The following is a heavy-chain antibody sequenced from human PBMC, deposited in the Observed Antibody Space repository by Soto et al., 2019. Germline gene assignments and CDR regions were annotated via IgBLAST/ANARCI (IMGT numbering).Heavy chain of an antibody. D-gene: IGHD3-3*01. CDR2: ISAYNGNT. V-gene: IGHV1-18*01. Sequence: GASVKVPCKASGYTFTSYGISWVRQAPGQGLEWMGWISAYNGNTNYAQKLQGRVTMTTDTSTSTAYMELRSLRSDDTAVYYCARDRAASYYDFWSGYPNFDYWGQGTLVTVSS. CDR3: ARDRAASYYDFWSGYPNFDY. J-gene: IGHJ4*02. CDR1: GYTFTSYG.